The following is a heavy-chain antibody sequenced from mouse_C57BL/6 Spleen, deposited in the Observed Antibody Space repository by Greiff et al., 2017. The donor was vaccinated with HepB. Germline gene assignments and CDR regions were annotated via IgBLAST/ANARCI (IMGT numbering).Heavy chain of an antibody. Sequence: VQLQQSGPELVKPGASVKISCKASGYTFTDYYINWVKQRPGQGLEWIGWIFPGSGSTYYNEKFKGKATLTVDKSSSTAYMLLSSLTSEDSAVYFCARGIYYYGSSYGNYAMDYWGQGTSVTVSS. CDR1: GYTFTDYY. V-gene: IGHV1-75*01. CDR2: IFPGSGST. CDR3: ARGIYYYGSSYGNYAMDY. D-gene: IGHD1-1*01. J-gene: IGHJ4*01.